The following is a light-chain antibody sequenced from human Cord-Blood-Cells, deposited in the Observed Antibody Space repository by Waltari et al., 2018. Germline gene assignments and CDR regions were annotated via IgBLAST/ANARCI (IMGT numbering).Light chain of an antibody. CDR2: DAS. CDR1: HGLSSA. Sequence: ATQLTQSPSSLSASVGDRVTITCRASHGLSSALAWYQQKPGKDPKLLIYDASSLESGVPSRFSGSGSGTDFTLTISSLQPEDFATYYCQQFNSYPHTFGGGTKVEIK. J-gene: IGKJ4*01. CDR3: QQFNSYPHT. V-gene: IGKV1-13*02.